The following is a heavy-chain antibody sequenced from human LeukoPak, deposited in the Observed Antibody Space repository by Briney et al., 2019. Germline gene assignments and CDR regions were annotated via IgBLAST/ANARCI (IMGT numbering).Heavy chain of an antibody. J-gene: IGHJ2*01. CDR2: IYYSGST. V-gene: IGHV4-59*01. D-gene: IGHD3-22*01. Sequence: SETLSLTCTVSGGSIRSYYWSWIRQPPGKGLEWIGYIYYSGSTNYNPSLKSRVTISVDTSKNQFSLKLSSVTAADTAVYYCARDAAYYYDSSGSEGYFDLWGRGTLVTISS. CDR3: ARDAAYYYDSSGSEGYFDL. CDR1: GGSIRSYY.